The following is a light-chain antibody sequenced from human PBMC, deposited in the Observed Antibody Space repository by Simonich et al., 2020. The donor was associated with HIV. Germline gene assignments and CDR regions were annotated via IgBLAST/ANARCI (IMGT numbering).Light chain of an antibody. V-gene: IGLV2-11*01. J-gene: IGLJ2*01. Sequence: QSALTQPRSVSGSPGQSVTISCTGTSSDVGGHNYVSCYQQHPGKAPKLMIYDVSKRPSGVPDRFSASKSGNTASLTISGLQAEDEANYYCNSYSSSSTVIFGGGTWLTVL. CDR1: SSDVGGHNY. CDR2: DVS. CDR3: NSYSSSSTVI.